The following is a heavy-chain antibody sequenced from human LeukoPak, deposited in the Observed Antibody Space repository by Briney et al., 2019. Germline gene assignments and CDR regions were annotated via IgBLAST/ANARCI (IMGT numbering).Heavy chain of an antibody. J-gene: IGHJ5*02. V-gene: IGHV4-61*01. Sequence: PSETLSLTCTVSGGSISSSSYYWSWIRQPPGKGLEWIGYIYYSGSTNYNPSLKSRVTISVDTSKNQFSLKLSSVTAADTAVYYCARSQWLAGGHWFDPWGQGTLVTVSS. CDR1: GGSISSSSYY. CDR2: IYYSGST. CDR3: ARSQWLAGGHWFDP. D-gene: IGHD6-19*01.